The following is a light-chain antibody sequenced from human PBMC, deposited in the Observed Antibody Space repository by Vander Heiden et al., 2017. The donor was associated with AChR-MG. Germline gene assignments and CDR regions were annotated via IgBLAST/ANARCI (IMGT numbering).Light chain of an antibody. J-gene: IGKJ1*01. CDR1: KSITSY. CDR3: QQCYTATLT. Sequence: DVQVTQSPSSLSASVGDRVTITYWESKSITSYLAWYQQKPGKAPKLLIYGASSLQSGVPSRFSGSGSGTDFTLTISSLQPEDVATYYCQQCYTATLTFGQGTKVEIK. V-gene: IGKV1-39*01. CDR2: GAS.